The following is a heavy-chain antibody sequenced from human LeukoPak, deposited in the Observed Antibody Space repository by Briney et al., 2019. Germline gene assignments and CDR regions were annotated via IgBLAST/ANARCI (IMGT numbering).Heavy chain of an antibody. D-gene: IGHD3-10*01. CDR2: IYPGDSDT. Sequence: GESLKISCKGSGYSFTSYWIGWVRQMPGKGLEWMGIIYPGDSDTRYSPSFQGQVTISADKSISTAYLQWSSLKASDTAMYYCARGYYGSGSYYRTPDAFDIWGQGTMLTVSS. V-gene: IGHV5-51*01. CDR1: GYSFTSYW. J-gene: IGHJ3*02. CDR3: ARGYYGSGSYYRTPDAFDI.